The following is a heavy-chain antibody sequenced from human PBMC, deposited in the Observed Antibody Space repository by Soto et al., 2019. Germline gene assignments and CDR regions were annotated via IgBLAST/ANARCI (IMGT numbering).Heavy chain of an antibody. J-gene: IGHJ4*02. Sequence: ASVKVSCKASGYTFTGYYMHWVRQAPGQGLEWMGWINPNSGGTNYAQKFQGRVTMTRDTSISTAYMELSRLRSDDTAVYYCARAPDDFWSGTFYFYFDHWGQGTPVTVSS. CDR2: INPNSGGT. V-gene: IGHV1-2*02. CDR1: GYTFTGYY. CDR3: ARAPDDFWSGTFYFYFDH. D-gene: IGHD3-3*01.